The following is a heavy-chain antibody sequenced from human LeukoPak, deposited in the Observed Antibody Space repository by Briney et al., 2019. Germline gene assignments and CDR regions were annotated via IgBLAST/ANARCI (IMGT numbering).Heavy chain of an antibody. CDR3: ARQNSSGLDS. CDR1: GGSISGSTDH. J-gene: IGHJ4*02. D-gene: IGHD3-22*01. CDR2: VYASGAT. V-gene: IGHV4-39*01. Sequence: SETLSLTCTVSGGSISGSTDHWGWMRQGQGKGLEWIGIVYASGATYYNPSLNTRVTISVNTSNNQFSLRLSAVTATDTAVYFCARQNSSGLDSWGQGTLVTVSS.